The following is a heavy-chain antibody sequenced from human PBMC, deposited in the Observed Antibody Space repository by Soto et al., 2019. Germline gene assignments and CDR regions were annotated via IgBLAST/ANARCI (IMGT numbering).Heavy chain of an antibody. Sequence: GASVKVSCKASGYTFTSYVMHWVRQAPGQRLEWMGWINADNGNTKYSQKFQGRVTITRDTSASTAYMELSSLRSEDAAVYYCARESSSSWYGGYNLFAPWGQGTLVPVSS. D-gene: IGHD6-13*01. V-gene: IGHV1-3*01. CDR2: INADNGNT. J-gene: IGHJ5*02. CDR1: GYTFTSYV. CDR3: ARESSSSWYGGYNLFAP.